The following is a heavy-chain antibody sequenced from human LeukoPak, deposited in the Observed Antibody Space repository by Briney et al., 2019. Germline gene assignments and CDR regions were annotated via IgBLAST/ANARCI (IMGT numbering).Heavy chain of an antibody. Sequence: GGSLRLSCAASGFTFSSYSMNWVRQAPGKGLEWVSYISSSSSTIYYADSVKGRFTISRDNVKNSLYLQMNSLRAEDTAVYYCARRAGAYSHPYDYWGQGTLVTVSS. CDR3: ARRAGAYSHPYDY. V-gene: IGHV3-48*01. CDR1: GFTFSSYS. CDR2: ISSSSSTI. J-gene: IGHJ4*02. D-gene: IGHD4/OR15-4a*01.